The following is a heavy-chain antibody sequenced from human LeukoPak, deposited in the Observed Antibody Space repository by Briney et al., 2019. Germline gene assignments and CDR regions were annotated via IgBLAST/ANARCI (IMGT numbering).Heavy chain of an antibody. CDR2: IKQDGSEK. Sequence: PGGSLRLSCAASGFTFSSYWMSWVRQAPGKGLEWVANIKQDGSEKYYVDSVKGRFTISRDNAKNSLYLQMNSLRAEDTAVYYCAGGNYDFWSGYYIHYWGQGTLVTVSS. V-gene: IGHV3-7*01. CDR1: GFTFSSYW. D-gene: IGHD3-3*01. CDR3: AGGNYDFWSGYYIHY. J-gene: IGHJ4*02.